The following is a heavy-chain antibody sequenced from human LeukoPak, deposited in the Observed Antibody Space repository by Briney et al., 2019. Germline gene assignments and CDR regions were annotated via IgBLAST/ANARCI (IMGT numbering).Heavy chain of an antibody. CDR2: ISAYNGNT. Sequence: GASVKVSCKASGYTFTNYDISWVRQAPGQGLEWMGWISAYNGNTNYAQKFQGRVTMTTDTSTSTVYMELSRLRSDDTAVYYCARWGKYYYDSSGYYYWGQGTLVSVSS. V-gene: IGHV1-18*01. D-gene: IGHD3-22*01. CDR1: GYTFTNYD. J-gene: IGHJ4*02. CDR3: ARWGKYYYDSSGYYY.